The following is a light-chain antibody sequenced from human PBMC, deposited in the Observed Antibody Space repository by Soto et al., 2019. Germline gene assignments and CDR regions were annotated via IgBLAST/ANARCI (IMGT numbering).Light chain of an antibody. V-gene: IGKV1-39*01. CDR2: AAS. CDR3: QQSFSSPRT. J-gene: IGKJ1*01. Sequence: DIQMTQSQSSLSASVGDRVIISCRASQSISTYLNWYQHKAGEAPKLLIYAASSLRGGVPSRFNCSGSGTDFTLAISSLQPEDSATYYCQQSFSSPRTFGQGTKVE. CDR1: QSISTY.